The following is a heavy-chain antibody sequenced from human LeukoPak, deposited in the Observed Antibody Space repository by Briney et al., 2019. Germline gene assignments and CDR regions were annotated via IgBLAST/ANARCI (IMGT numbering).Heavy chain of an antibody. D-gene: IGHD3-22*01. CDR2: INWDGDST. Sequence: PGGSLRLSCAASGFTFDDYTMHWVRQTPEKGLEWLSLINWDGDSTYYADSVKGRFTISRDNGKNSLYLQMNNLRTEDTALYYCAKDGTTDYDSSGSPYWYFDLWGRGTLVTVSS. V-gene: IGHV3-43*01. CDR1: GFTFDDYT. CDR3: AKDGTTDYDSSGSPYWYFDL. J-gene: IGHJ2*01.